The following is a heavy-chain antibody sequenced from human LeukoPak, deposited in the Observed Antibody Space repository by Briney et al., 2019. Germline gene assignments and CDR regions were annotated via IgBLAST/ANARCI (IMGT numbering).Heavy chain of an antibody. CDR1: GFTFSSYG. V-gene: IGHV3-33*01. CDR3: ARVYYDGSGGAFDI. J-gene: IGHJ3*02. CDR2: IWYDGSNK. Sequence: GRSLRLSCAASGFTFSSYGMHWVRQAPGKGLEWVAVIWYDGSNKYYADSVKGRFTISRDNSKNMLYLQMSSLRAEDRAVYYCARVYYDGSGGAFDIWGQGTMVTVS. D-gene: IGHD3-22*01.